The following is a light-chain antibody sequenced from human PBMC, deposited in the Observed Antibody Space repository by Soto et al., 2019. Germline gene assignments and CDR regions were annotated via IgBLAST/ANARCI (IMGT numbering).Light chain of an antibody. CDR3: QQTYNTPRT. J-gene: IGKJ1*01. Sequence: DIQMTQSPSSLSASVGDRVTITCRASQSITTYLNWYHQKPGEAPKLLIYGPSSLQSGVPSRFSGSGSGTDFTLTISSLQPEDFATYYCQQTYNTPRTFGQGTKVEIK. CDR2: GPS. CDR1: QSITTY. V-gene: IGKV1-39*01.